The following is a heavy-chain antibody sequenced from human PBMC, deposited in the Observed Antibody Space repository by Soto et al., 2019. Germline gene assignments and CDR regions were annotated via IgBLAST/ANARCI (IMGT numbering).Heavy chain of an antibody. V-gene: IGHV4-59*01. CDR1: GGSISSVY. CDR3: ARLPWADYGGIFDP. Sequence: TSQTLSLTCTVSGGSISSVYWSWIRQPPGKTLEWIGYIYYSGITNYNPSLKSRVTISVDTSKNQFSLKLSSVTAADTAMYYCARLPWADYGGIFDPWGQGTLVTVSS. CDR2: IYYSGIT. J-gene: IGHJ5*02. D-gene: IGHD4-17*01.